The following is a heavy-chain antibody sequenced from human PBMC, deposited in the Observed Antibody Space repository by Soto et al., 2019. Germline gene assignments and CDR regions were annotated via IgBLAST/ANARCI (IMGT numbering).Heavy chain of an antibody. V-gene: IGHV3-74*01. J-gene: IGHJ4*02. D-gene: IGHD1-1*01. CDR1: GFAFGRYW. CDR3: LRDQRHWNEFADQ. Sequence: VQLVESGGGLVQPGGSLRLSCAASGFAFGRYWLHWVHQAPGKGLVWVSRISQDGAIATQADSVKGRFTISRDNAKNTLFLQMNSLRADDTAVYYCLRDQRHWNEFADQWGQGTLVTVTS. CDR2: ISQDGAIA.